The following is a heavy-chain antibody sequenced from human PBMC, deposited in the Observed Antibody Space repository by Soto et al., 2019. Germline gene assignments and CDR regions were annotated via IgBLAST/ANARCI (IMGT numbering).Heavy chain of an antibody. Sequence: ASVKVSCXAXXYRFTGYGLHGVRQAPGQGLQWMGWINPNSGATDYSQKVQGRVTMTREMSTNTAYLELSGLRSDDTADDTAVYYCAKSNYGGXDYFQYGLDVWGQGTTVTVSS. CDR1: XYRFTGYG. CDR3: VYYCAKSNYGGXDYFQYGLDV. CDR2: INPNSGAT. V-gene: IGHV1-2*02. J-gene: IGHJ6*02. D-gene: IGHD4-17*01.